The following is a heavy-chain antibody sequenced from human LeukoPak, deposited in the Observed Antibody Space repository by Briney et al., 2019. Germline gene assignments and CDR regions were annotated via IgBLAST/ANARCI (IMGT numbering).Heavy chain of an antibody. CDR3: ARVGRSSSSWPYFDY. CDR1: GYTLIELS. V-gene: IGHV1-24*01. D-gene: IGHD6-13*01. Sequence: GASVKVSCKVSGYTLIELSMHWVRQAPGKGLEWMGGFDPEDGGTIYAQKLQGRVTMTTDTSTSTAYMELRSLRSDDTAVYYCARVGRSSSSWPYFDYWGQGTLVTVSS. J-gene: IGHJ4*02. CDR2: FDPEDGGT.